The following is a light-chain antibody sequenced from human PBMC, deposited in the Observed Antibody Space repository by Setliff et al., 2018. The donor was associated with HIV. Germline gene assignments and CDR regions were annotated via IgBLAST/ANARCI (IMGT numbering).Light chain of an antibody. CDR1: SSDVGLYNF. CDR2: DVN. CDR3: CSYVGTYISV. V-gene: IGLV2-11*01. Sequence: QSVLTQPRSVSGSPGQSVTISCTGTSSDVGLYNFVSWYQERPGKAPKLIIYDVNERPSGVPDRFSGSKSGNTASLTISGLQAEDEADYYCCSYVGTYISVFGTGTKATVL. J-gene: IGLJ1*01.